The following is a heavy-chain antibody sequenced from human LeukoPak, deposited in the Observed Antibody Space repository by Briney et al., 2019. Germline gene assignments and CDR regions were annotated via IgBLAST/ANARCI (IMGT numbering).Heavy chain of an antibody. V-gene: IGHV3-7*04. Sequence: GGSLRLSCATSGFIFSNYWMSWVRQAPGKGLEWVANIKLDGSENHCVDSVKGRFTISRDNAKNSLYLQMNSLRAEDTAVYYCARATKTYAFDIWGQGTMVTVSS. D-gene: IGHD1-26*01. CDR1: GFIFSNYW. CDR2: IKLDGSEN. CDR3: ARATKTYAFDI. J-gene: IGHJ3*02.